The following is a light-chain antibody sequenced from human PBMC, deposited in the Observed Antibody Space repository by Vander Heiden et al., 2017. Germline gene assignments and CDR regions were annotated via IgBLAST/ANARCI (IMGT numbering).Light chain of an antibody. CDR2: RNN. V-gene: IGLV10-54*04. Sequence: QAGLTQPPSVSTGLRQTATLTCTGNSNNVGNRGAAWLQQHQGHPPKLLSYRNNSRPSGISERFSASRSGNTASLTITGLQPEDEADYYCSAWDSSLSAVVFGGGTKLTVL. CDR3: SAWDSSLSAVV. J-gene: IGLJ2*01. CDR1: SNNVGNRG.